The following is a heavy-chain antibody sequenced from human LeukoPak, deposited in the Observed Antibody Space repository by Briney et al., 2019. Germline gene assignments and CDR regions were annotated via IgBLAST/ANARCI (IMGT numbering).Heavy chain of an antibody. J-gene: IGHJ4*02. CDR2: IYYSGNT. CDR1: GVSISSSNSY. D-gene: IGHD3/OR15-3a*01. CDR3: ARQTGSGLFILP. Sequence: SETLSLTCTVSGVSISSSNSYWGWIRQPPGKGLEWIGSIYYSGNTYYNASLKSQVSISIDTSKNQFSLRLTSVTAADAAVYYCARQTGSGLFILPGGQGTLVTVSS. V-gene: IGHV4-39*01.